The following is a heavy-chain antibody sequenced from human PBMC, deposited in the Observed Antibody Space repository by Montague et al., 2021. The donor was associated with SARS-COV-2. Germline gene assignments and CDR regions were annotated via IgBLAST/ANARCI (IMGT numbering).Heavy chain of an antibody. D-gene: IGHD1-26*01. CDR3: TREGGY. Sequence: SETLSLTCTVSGGSVSSGGFYWNWIRPPPGKGLEWFGYMYSSGSTNYNPPLKSRVTISLDASQIQFTLRLSAVTPAATDVYYCTREGGYWGQGTLVTVSS. CDR1: GGSVSSGGFY. V-gene: IGHV4-61*08. J-gene: IGHJ4*02. CDR2: MYSSGST.